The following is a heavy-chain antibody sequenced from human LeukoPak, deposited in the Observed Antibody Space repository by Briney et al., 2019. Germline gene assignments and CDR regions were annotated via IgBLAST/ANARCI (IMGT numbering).Heavy chain of an antibody. CDR2: ISAYNGNT. V-gene: IGHV1-18*01. J-gene: IGHJ4*02. D-gene: IGHD3-9*01. Sequence: ASVTVSCKASGYTFTSYGISWVQQAPGQGLERMGWISAYNGNTNYAQKLQGRVTMTTDTSTSTAYMELRSLRSDDTAVFFFQAEDGIRYFDWSNIQNYGSPYYFDYWGQGTLVTVSS. CDR3: QAEDGIRYFDWSNIQNYGSPYYFDY. CDR1: GYTFTSYG.